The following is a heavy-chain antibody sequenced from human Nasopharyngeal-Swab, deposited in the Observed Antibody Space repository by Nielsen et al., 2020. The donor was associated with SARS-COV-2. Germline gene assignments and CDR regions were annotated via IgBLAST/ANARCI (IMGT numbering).Heavy chain of an antibody. J-gene: IGHJ4*02. V-gene: IGHV4-39*01. CDR1: GGSISSSSYY. Sequence: SETLSLTCTVSGGSISSSSYYWGWIRQPPGKGLEWIGSIYYNGSTYYNPSLKSRVTISVDTSKNQFSLKLSSVTAADTAVYYCATDIAVAGDYWGQGTLVTVSS. CDR2: IYYNGST. D-gene: IGHD6-19*01. CDR3: ATDIAVAGDY.